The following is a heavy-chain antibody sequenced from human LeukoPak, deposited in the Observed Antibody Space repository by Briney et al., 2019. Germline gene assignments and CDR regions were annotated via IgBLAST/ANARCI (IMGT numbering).Heavy chain of an antibody. CDR3: AKDQRGVYTSYYFDY. CDR1: GFTFSSYA. D-gene: IGHD3-10*01. V-gene: IGHV3-23*01. CDR2: ISGSGGST. J-gene: IGHJ4*02. Sequence: GGSLRLSCAASGFTFSSYAMSWVRQAPGKGLEWVSAISGSGGSTYYADSVKGRFTISRDNSKNTLYLQMNSLRAEDTAVYYCAKDQRGVYTSYYFDYWGQGTLVTVSS.